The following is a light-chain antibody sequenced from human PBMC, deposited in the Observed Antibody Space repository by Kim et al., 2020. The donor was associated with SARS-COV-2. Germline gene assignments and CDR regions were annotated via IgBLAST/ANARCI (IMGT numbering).Light chain of an antibody. V-gene: IGLV1-40*01. CDR3: QSYGTSLSGYV. CDR2: NNS. J-gene: IGLJ1*01. Sequence: RVLISGTGSGSNIGTYFDVHWYQQLPGRAPKLLIYNNSNRPSGVPDRFSGSKSGTSASLAITGLQAEDEADYYCQSYGTSLSGYVFGTGTKVTVL. CDR1: GSNIGTYFD.